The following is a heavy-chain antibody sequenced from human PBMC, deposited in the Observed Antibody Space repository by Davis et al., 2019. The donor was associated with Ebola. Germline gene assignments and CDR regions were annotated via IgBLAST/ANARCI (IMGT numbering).Heavy chain of an antibody. J-gene: IGHJ4*02. Sequence: KVSCKGSGYSFTSYWIGWVRQMPGKGLEWMGIIYPGDSDTRYSPSFQGQVTISADKSISTAYLQWSSLKASDTAMYYCARQYCSSTSCYFDYWGQGTLVTVSS. V-gene: IGHV5-51*01. CDR1: GYSFTSYW. D-gene: IGHD2-2*01. CDR2: IYPGDSDT. CDR3: ARQYCSSTSCYFDY.